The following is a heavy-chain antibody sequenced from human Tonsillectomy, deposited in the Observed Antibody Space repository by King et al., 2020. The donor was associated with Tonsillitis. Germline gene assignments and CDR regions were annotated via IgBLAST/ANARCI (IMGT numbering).Heavy chain of an antibody. D-gene: IGHD2-15*01. Sequence: VQLVESGAEVKKPGASVKVSCKASGYTFTDYYIHWVRQAPGQGLEWMGWINPYSGDTNYAQKFQGGVTMTRDTSISTVYMEMSSLTSDDTAVYYCARGRYGSGGTCYSHFDYWGQGTPVTVSS. CDR2: INPYSGDT. CDR1: GYTFTDYY. J-gene: IGHJ4*02. V-gene: IGHV1-2*02. CDR3: ARGRYGSGGTCYSHFDY.